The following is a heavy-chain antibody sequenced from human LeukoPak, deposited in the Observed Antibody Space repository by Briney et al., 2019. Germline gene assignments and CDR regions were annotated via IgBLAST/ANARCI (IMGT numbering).Heavy chain of an antibody. Sequence: PSETLSLTCTVSGGSISSHFWTWIRQAPGKGLEWVGYVSKSGSTNYNPSLQSRITISVDTPKNQFFLKLTSVTAADTAVYFCARDDYGVFDAFDVWGQGTVVTVSS. V-gene: IGHV4-4*08. CDR2: VSKSGST. CDR1: GGSISSHF. D-gene: IGHD3-16*01. J-gene: IGHJ3*01. CDR3: ARDDYGVFDAFDV.